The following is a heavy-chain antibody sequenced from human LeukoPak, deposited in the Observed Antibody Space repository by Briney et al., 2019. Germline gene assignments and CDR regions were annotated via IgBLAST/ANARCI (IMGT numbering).Heavy chain of an antibody. CDR2: IKEDGTVK. J-gene: IGHJ4*02. V-gene: IGHV3-7*02. CDR3: AASITMFDY. D-gene: IGHD3-10*01. Sequence: GGSLRLSCAASGFTFSRYWMSWVRQAPGKGLEWVANIKEDGTVKYYVESVRGRFTVSRGNARNSLYLQMNSLRAEDTAVYYCAASITMFDYWGQGTLVTVSS. CDR1: GFTFSRYW.